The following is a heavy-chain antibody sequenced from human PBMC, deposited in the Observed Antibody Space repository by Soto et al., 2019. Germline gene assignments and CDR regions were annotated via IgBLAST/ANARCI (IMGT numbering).Heavy chain of an antibody. D-gene: IGHD2-2*01. J-gene: IGHJ4*02. CDR2: VYYNGDT. Sequence: PSETLSLTCIVSGDSMSTNYWHWIRQPPGKALEWIGYVYYNGDTNYNSSLNSRVTISVDTSMNQLFLRLSSVTAADTAVYYCARGRRYDCSTSSCYAYYLDYWGQGTLVTVS. CDR1: GDSMSTNY. V-gene: IGHV4-59*01. CDR3: ARGRRYDCSTSSCYAYYLDY.